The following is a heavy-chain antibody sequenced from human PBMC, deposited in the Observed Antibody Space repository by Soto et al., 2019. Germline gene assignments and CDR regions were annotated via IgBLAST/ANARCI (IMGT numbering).Heavy chain of an antibody. CDR1: GYTFTSYG. J-gene: IGHJ6*02. Sequence: ASVKVSCKASGYTFTSYGISWVRQAPGQGLEWMGWISAYNGNTNYAQKLQGRVTMTTDTSTSTAYMELRSLGSDDTAVYYCAREWEPVACASSSWYECYYGMDVWGQGTTVTVSS. CDR3: AREWEPVACASSSWYECYYGMDV. CDR2: ISAYNGNT. V-gene: IGHV1-18*04. D-gene: IGHD6-13*01.